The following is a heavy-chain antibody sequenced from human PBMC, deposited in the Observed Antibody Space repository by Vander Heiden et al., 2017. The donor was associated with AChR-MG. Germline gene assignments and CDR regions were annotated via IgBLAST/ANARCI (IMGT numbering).Heavy chain of an antibody. D-gene: IGHD2-15*01. CDR3: AKDIRGGIRGVGEDY. Sequence: DVQLVESGGGLVQPGSSLSLSCPASGFTFDDYAMPCVRQVPGKGLEWVSGISWNSGSKGYADSVKGRFTISRENAKKSLYLQMNSLRAEDTALYYCAKDIRGGIRGVGEDYWGHVSLVTNSA. V-gene: IGHV3-9*01. J-gene: IGHJ4*01. CDR1: GFTFDDYA. CDR2: ISWNSGSK.